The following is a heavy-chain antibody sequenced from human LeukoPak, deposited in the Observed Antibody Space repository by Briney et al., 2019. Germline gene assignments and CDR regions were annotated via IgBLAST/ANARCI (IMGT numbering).Heavy chain of an antibody. V-gene: IGHV4-34*01. Sequence: GSLRLSCAASGFTFSSYSMNWIRQPPGKGLEWIGEVNHSGSTNYNPSLKSRVTISVDTSKNQFSLKLSSVTAADTAVYYCASLNRGKSYNVDYWGQGTLVTVSS. D-gene: IGHD1-1*01. J-gene: IGHJ4*02. CDR1: GFTFSSYS. CDR3: ASLNRGKSYNVDY. CDR2: VNHSGST.